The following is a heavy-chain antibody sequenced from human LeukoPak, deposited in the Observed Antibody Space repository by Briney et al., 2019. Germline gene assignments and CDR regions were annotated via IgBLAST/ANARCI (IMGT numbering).Heavy chain of an antibody. V-gene: IGHV4-34*01. CDR3: ARVAKYYYGSETYYFFEH. CDR2: INHSGST. D-gene: IGHD3-10*01. J-gene: IGHJ4*02. Sequence: SETLSLTCAVYGGSFSGYYWSWIRQPPGKGLEWIGEINHSGSTNYNPSLKSRVTISVDTSKNQFSLKLSSVTAADTAVYYCARVAKYYYGSETYYFFEHWGQGTPVTASS. CDR1: GGSFSGYY.